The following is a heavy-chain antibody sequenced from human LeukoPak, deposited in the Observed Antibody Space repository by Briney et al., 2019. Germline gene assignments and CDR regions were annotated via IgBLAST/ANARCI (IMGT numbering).Heavy chain of an antibody. V-gene: IGHV1-46*01. Sequence: ASVKVSCKASGYTLTSYYMHWVRQAPGQGLEWMAIISPSGGSTFYAQKFQGRVTITRDTSASTAYMELSSLRSEDMAVYYCARGSDYYYYMDVWGKGTTVTVSS. CDR2: ISPSGGST. CDR1: GYTLTSYY. CDR3: ARGSDYYYYMDV. D-gene: IGHD3-16*01. J-gene: IGHJ6*03.